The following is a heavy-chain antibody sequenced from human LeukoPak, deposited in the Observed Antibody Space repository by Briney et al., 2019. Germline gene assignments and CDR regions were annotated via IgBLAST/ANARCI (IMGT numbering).Heavy chain of an antibody. J-gene: IGHJ3*02. CDR3: ARQPLGAFDI. CDR1: GGSISSYY. V-gene: IGHV4-59*01. D-gene: IGHD7-27*01. CDR2: IYYSGST. Sequence: PSETLSLTCTVSGGSISSYYWSWIRQPPGKGLEWIGYIYYSGSTNYNPSLKSRVTISVDTSKNQFSLKLSSVTAADTAVYYCARQPLGAFDIWGQGTMVTVSS.